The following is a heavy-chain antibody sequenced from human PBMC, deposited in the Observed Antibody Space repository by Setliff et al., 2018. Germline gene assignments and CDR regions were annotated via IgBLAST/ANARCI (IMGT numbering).Heavy chain of an antibody. CDR1: GFSLSTYS. V-gene: IGHV3-21*01. CDR2: ISSTSRYI. Sequence: PGGSLRLSCAASGFSLSTYSMSWVRQAPGKGLEWVSSISSTSRYIYYADSVQGRFTISRDNAKNSLYLQVNSLRPEDTAVYYCARAGSRYSFYFDSWGQGTQVTVSS. CDR3: ARAGSRYSFYFDS. D-gene: IGHD3-10*01. J-gene: IGHJ4*02.